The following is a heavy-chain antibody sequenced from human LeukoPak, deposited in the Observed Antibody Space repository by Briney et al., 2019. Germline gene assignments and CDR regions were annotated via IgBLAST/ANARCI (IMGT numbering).Heavy chain of an antibody. Sequence: PSQTLSLTCTVSGGSISSGGYYWSWIRQHPGKGLEWLGSIFSSASTIYNPSLKSRVIISVDTTKNQFSLKLSSVTAADTAVYYCARHSIRPVKWVVIIDAFDIWGQGTMVTVSS. D-gene: IGHD3-22*01. CDR3: ARHSIRPVKWVVIIDAFDI. CDR2: IFSSAST. CDR1: GGSISSGGYY. J-gene: IGHJ3*02. V-gene: IGHV4-31*03.